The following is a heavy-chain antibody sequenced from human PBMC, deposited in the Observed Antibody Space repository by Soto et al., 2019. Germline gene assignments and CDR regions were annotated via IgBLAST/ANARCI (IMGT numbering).Heavy chain of an antibody. CDR2: IKHDGSVQ. CDR1: GFTFSGYW. Sequence: GGSLRLSCEASGFTFSGYWMSWVRQAPGKGLEWVADIKHDGSVQYYVDSVKGRFTISRDNAKKLLYLQMNGLRAEDTALYYCERAPYSNAWYSFELWGQGKLVTVS. D-gene: IGHD4-4*01. CDR3: ERAPYSNAWYSFEL. J-gene: IGHJ4*02. V-gene: IGHV3-7*03.